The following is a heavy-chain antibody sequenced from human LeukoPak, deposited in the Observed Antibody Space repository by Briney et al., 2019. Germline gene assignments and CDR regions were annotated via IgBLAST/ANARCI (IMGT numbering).Heavy chain of an antibody. D-gene: IGHD3-10*01. Sequence: ASVKVSCTASGYTFTSYYMHWVRQAPGQGLEWMGIINPSGGSTSYAQKFQGRVTMTRDTSTSTVYMELSSLRSEDTAVYYCARDLGNAMVRGVIIHTYNWFDPWGQGTLVTVSS. CDR1: GYTFTSYY. CDR2: INPSGGST. J-gene: IGHJ5*02. V-gene: IGHV1-46*01. CDR3: ARDLGNAMVRGVIIHTYNWFDP.